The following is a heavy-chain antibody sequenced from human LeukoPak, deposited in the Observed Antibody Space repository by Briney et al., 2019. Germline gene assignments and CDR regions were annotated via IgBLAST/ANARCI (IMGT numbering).Heavy chain of an antibody. V-gene: IGHV1-2*02. D-gene: IGHD4-11*01. J-gene: IGHJ4*02. CDR3: ARGHDYSNY. CDR2: INPNSGGT. Sequence: GASVKVSCKASGYTFTGYYMHWVRQAPGQGLEWMGWINPNSGGTNYAQKFQGRVTITRNTSISTAYMELSSLRSEDTAVYYCARGHDYSNYWGQGTLVTVSS. CDR1: GYTFTGYY.